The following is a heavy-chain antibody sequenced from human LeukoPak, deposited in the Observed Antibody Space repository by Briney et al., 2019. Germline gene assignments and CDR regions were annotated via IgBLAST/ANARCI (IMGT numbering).Heavy chain of an antibody. V-gene: IGHV4-39*01. J-gene: IGHJ4*02. Sequence: SETLSLTCSVSGGSISSSSYYWAWLRQPPGKGLEWIGSIYYSGSTYYNPSLKSRVTISVDTSKNQFSLKLSSVTAADTAVYYCARHVDYVFNFDYWGQGTLVTVSS. CDR3: ARHVDYVFNFDY. CDR2: IYYSGST. CDR1: GGSISSSSYY. D-gene: IGHD4-17*01.